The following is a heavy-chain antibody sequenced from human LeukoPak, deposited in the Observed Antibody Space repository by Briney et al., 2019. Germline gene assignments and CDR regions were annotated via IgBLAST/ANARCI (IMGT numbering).Heavy chain of an antibody. CDR1: GFTFSDYY. CDR3: AKEGNRRRLYDILTGYYTGDAFDI. CDR2: ISSSGSTI. J-gene: IGHJ3*02. Sequence: GGSLRLSCAASGFTFSDYYMSWIRQAPGKGLEWVSYISSSGSTIYYADSVKGRFTISRDNAKNSLYLQMNSLRAEDTAVYYCAKEGNRRRLYDILTGYYTGDAFDIWGQGTMVTVSS. V-gene: IGHV3-11*04. D-gene: IGHD3-9*01.